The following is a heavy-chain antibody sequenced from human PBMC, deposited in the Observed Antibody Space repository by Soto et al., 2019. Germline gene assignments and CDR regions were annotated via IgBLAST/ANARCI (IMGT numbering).Heavy chain of an antibody. CDR2: ISGSGGST. V-gene: IGHV3-23*01. J-gene: IGHJ4*02. CDR3: AKDQRYCTNGVCYTRPKTNFDY. CDR1: GFTFSSYA. D-gene: IGHD2-8*01. Sequence: GGSLRLSCAASGFTFSSYAMSWVRQAPGKGLEWVSAISGSGGSTYYADSVKGRFTISRDNSKNTLYLQMNSLRAEDTAVYYCAKDQRYCTNGVCYTRPKTNFDYWGQGTLVTVSS.